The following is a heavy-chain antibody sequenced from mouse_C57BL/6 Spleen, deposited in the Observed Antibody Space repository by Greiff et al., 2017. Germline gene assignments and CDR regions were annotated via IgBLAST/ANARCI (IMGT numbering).Heavy chain of an antibody. CDR3: ARIYGTYPEYFDV. J-gene: IGHJ1*03. CDR2: INPNNGGT. Sequence: VQLKESGPELVKPGASVKIPCKASGYTFTDYNMDWVKQSHGKSLEWIGDINPNNGGTIYNQKFKGKATLTVDKSSSTAYMELRSLTSEDTAVYYCARIYGTYPEYFDVWGTGTTVTVSS. D-gene: IGHD2-1*01. V-gene: IGHV1-18*01. CDR1: GYTFTDYN.